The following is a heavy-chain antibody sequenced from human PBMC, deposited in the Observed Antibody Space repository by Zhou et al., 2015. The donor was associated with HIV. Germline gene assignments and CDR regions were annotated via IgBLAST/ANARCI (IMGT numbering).Heavy chain of an antibody. J-gene: IGHJ3*02. CDR1: GGTFSSYA. CDR2: IIPIFGTA. Sequence: QDQFVQSGPAVKKPGSSVKVSCKASGGTFSSYAISWVRQAPGQGLEWMGGIIPIFGTANYAQKFQGRVTITADESTSTAYMELSSLRSEDTAVYYCAMPRRGGVYCSGGSCYSYAFDIWGQGTMVTVSS. CDR3: AMPRRGGVYCSGGSCYSYAFDI. D-gene: IGHD2-15*01. V-gene: IGHV1-69*12.